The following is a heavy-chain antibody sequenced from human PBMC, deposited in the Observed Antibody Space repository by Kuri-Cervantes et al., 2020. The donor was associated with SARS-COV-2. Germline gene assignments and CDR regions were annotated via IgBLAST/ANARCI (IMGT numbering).Heavy chain of an antibody. D-gene: IGHD3-3*01. CDR1: GYTLTELS. CDR3: ATSPLNVLRFLEWLLPYDY. J-gene: IGHJ4*02. CDR2: FDPEDGET. Sequence: ASVKVSCKVSGYTLTELSMHWVRQAPGKGLEWMGGFDPEDGETIYAQKFQGRVTMTEDTSTDTAYMELSSLRSEDTAVYYCATSPLNVLRFLEWLLPYDYWGQGTLVTVSS. V-gene: IGHV1-24*01.